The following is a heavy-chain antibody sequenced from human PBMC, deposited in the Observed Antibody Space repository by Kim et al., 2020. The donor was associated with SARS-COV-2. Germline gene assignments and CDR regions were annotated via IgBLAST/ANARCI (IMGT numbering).Heavy chain of an antibody. Sequence: ASVKVSCKASGYTFTSYAMHWVRQAPGQRLEWMGWINAGNGNTKYSQKFQGRVTITRDTSASTAYMELSSLRSEDTAVYYCARDGHYDILTGYSPFYYYYGMDVWGQGTTVTVA. CDR1: GYTFTSYA. D-gene: IGHD3-9*01. V-gene: IGHV1-3*01. CDR2: INAGNGNT. J-gene: IGHJ6*02. CDR3: ARDGHYDILTGYSPFYYYYGMDV.